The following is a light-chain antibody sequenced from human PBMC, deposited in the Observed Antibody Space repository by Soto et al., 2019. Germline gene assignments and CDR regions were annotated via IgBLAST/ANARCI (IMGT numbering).Light chain of an antibody. Sequence: EMVLTQSPGTLSLSPGERATLSCRASQIFNSRYLAWYQQKPGQAPRLLIYHAANRAAGIPDRFSGSGSGTDFTLTITGLEPEDIAVYYCQQYGSTPRTFGQGTKVEIK. CDR3: QQYGSTPRT. V-gene: IGKV3-20*01. CDR2: HAA. J-gene: IGKJ1*01. CDR1: QIFNSRY.